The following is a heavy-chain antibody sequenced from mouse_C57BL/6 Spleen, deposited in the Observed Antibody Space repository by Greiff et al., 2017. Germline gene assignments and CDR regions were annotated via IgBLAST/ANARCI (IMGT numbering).Heavy chain of an antibody. CDR2: INPRDGST. Sequence: VQLQQSGPELVKPGASVKLSCKASGYTFTSYDINWVKQRPGQGLEWIGWINPRDGSTNYNEKFKGKATLTVDTSSSTAYMELHSLTSEDSAVYFCARSGWYFAWFAYWGQGTLVTVSA. CDR1: GYTFTSYD. D-gene: IGHD1-1*02. CDR3: ARSGWYFAWFAY. V-gene: IGHV1-85*01. J-gene: IGHJ3*01.